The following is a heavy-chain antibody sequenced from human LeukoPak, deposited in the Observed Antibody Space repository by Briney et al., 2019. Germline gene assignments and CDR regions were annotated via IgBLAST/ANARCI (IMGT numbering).Heavy chain of an antibody. CDR2: IWYDGSNK. V-gene: IGHV3-33*06. J-gene: IGHJ4*02. CDR3: AKVRGYSYPYYFDY. Sequence: GGSLRLSCAASGFTFSSYGMHWVRQAPGKGLEWVAVIWYDGSNKYYADSVKGRFTISRDNSKNTLYLQMNSLRAEDTAVYYCAKVRGYSYPYYFDYWGQGTLATVSS. D-gene: IGHD5-18*01. CDR1: GFTFSSYG.